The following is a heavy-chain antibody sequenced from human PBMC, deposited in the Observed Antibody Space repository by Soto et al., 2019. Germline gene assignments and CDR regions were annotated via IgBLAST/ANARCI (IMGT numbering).Heavy chain of an antibody. D-gene: IGHD5-18*01. V-gene: IGHV3-7*01. J-gene: IGHJ4*02. CDR3: ARDGSEYSTD. CDR1: GFTFRNYW. CDR2: TNQDGRER. Sequence: EVQLVESGGGLVQPGGSLRLSCVAAGFTFRNYWMSWLRQAPGKGLEWVANTNQDGRERYSVDSVKGRFTISRDNAKNSMHLQMNSLRAEDTAVYYCARDGSEYSTDWGQGTLVTVSS.